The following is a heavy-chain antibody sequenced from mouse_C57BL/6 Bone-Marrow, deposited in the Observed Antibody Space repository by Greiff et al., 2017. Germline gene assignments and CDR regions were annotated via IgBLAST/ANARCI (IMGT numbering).Heavy chain of an antibody. CDR3: TRDDYYAMDY. V-gene: IGHV6-3*01. CDR2: IRLKSDNYAT. CDR1: GFTFSNYW. Sequence: EVKVVESGGGLVQPGGSMKLSCVASGFTFSNYWMNWVRQSPEKGLEWVAQIRLKSDNYATHDAESVKGRFTIARDDSKRSVYLQMNSLRAEDTGIYYCTRDDYYAMDYWGQGTTLTVTS. D-gene: IGHD1-1*02. J-gene: IGHJ2*01.